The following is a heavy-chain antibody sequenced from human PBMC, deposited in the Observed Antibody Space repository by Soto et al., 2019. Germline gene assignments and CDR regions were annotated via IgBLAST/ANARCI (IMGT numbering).Heavy chain of an antibody. CDR3: AKDKVEMATSNWFDP. D-gene: IGHD5-12*01. CDR2: ISYDGSNK. Sequence: QVQLVESGGGVVQPGRSLRLSCAASGFTFSSYGMHWVRQAPGKGLEWVAVISYDGSNKYYADSVKGRFTISRDNSKNTLYLQMNSRRAEDTAVYYCAKDKVEMATSNWFDPWGQGTLVTVSS. CDR1: GFTFSSYG. J-gene: IGHJ5*02. V-gene: IGHV3-30*18.